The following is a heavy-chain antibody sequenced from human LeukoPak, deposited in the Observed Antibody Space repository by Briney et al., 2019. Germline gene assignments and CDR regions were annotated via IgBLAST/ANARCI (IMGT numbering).Heavy chain of an antibody. J-gene: IGHJ4*02. Sequence: GGSLRLSCAASGFTFSDYYMRWLRQAPGKGLEWVSYISSSGSTIYYADSVKGRFTISRDNAKTSLYLQRKSLRAEDTAVYYCARDLSGVAGYTYGRGIDYWGQGTLVTVSS. CDR1: GFTFSDYY. CDR2: ISSSGSTI. V-gene: IGHV3-11*04. D-gene: IGHD5-18*01. CDR3: ARDLSGVAGYTYGRGIDY.